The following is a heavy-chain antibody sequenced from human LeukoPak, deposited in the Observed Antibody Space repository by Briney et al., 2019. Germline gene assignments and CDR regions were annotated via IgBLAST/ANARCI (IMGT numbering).Heavy chain of an antibody. CDR2: LSGSGVST. Sequence: SGGSLRLSCAASGFTFSDYAMSWVRQAPGKGLEWVSTLSGSGVSTYYADSVKGRVTISRDNSKNTLFLQMNSLRADDTAVYYCAKAIGSGSYLSVYDYWGQGTLVTVSS. CDR1: GFTFSDYA. J-gene: IGHJ4*02. CDR3: AKAIGSGSYLSVYDY. V-gene: IGHV3-23*01. D-gene: IGHD3-10*01.